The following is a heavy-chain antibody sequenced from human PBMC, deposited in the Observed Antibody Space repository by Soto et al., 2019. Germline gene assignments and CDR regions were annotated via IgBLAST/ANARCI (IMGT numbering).Heavy chain of an antibody. V-gene: IGHV3-23*01. J-gene: IGHJ4*02. CDR3: AKRYSSTWYYFDY. CDR2: VTGSGGTT. Sequence: GGSLRLSCAASGFTFSSYAMSWVRQAPGKGLEWVSDVTGSGGTTYYADSVKGRFTISRDNSKNTLYLQMNSLRAEDTAVYYCAKRYSSTWYYFDYWGQGTMVTVSS. CDR1: GFTFSSYA. D-gene: IGHD6-13*01.